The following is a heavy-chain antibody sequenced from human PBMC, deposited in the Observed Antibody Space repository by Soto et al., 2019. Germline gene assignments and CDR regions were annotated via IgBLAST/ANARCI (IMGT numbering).Heavy chain of an antibody. CDR3: ARTDLIAVAGTSLDY. V-gene: IGHV5-51*01. D-gene: IGHD6-19*01. J-gene: IGHJ4*02. CDR2: IYPGDSDT. Sequence: GESLKISCKGSGYSFTSYWIGWVRQMPGKGLEWMEIIYPGDSDTRYSPSFQGQVTISADKSISTAYLQWSSLKASDTAMYYCARTDLIAVAGTSLDYWGQGTLVTVS. CDR1: GYSFTSYW.